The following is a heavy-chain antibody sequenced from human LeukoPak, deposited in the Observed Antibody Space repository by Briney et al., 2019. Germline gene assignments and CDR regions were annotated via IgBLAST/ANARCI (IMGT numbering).Heavy chain of an antibody. CDR1: GYTLTELS. CDR2: FDPEDGET. D-gene: IGHD2-15*01. J-gene: IGHJ6*02. CDR3: ATVPYCSGGSCYSPKKYYYGMDV. Sequence: ASVKVSCKVSGYTLTELSMHWVRQAPGKGLEWMGGFDPEDGETIYAQKFQGRVTMTEDTSTDTAYMELSSLRSEDTAVYYCATVPYCSGGSCYSPKKYYYGMDVWGQGTLVTVSS. V-gene: IGHV1-24*01.